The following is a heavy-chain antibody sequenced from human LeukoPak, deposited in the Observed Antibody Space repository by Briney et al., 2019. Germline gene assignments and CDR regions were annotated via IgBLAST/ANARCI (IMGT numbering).Heavy chain of an antibody. D-gene: IGHD2-2*02. V-gene: IGHV1-46*01. CDR3: ARVSRDCSSTSCYNDAFDI. CDR1: GYTFTSYY. J-gene: IGHJ3*02. Sequence: ASVKVSCKASGYTFTSYYMHWVRQAPGQGLEWMGVINHCGGSTSYAQKFQGRVTMTRDTSTSTVYMELSSLRSEDTAVYYCARVSRDCSSTSCYNDAFDIWGQGTMVTVS. CDR2: INHCGGST.